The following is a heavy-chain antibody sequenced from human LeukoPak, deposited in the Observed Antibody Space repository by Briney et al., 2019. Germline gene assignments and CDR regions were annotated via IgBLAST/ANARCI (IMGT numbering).Heavy chain of an antibody. CDR1: GGSISSGGYY. J-gene: IGHJ4*02. CDR3: ARGVGFDNPHFDY. Sequence: SQTLSLTCTVSGGSISSGGYYWSWIRQHPGKGLEWIGYIYYSGSTYYNPSLKSRVTISVDTSKNQFSLKLSSVTAADTAVYYCARGVGFDNPHFDYWGQGTLVTVSS. CDR2: IYYSGST. D-gene: IGHD3-10*01. V-gene: IGHV4-31*03.